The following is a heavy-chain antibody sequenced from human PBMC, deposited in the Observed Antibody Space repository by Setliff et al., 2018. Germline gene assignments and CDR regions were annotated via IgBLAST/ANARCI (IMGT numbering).Heavy chain of an antibody. CDR3: AREGLIADTTYYYYYYMDV. Sequence: ASVKVSCKASGGTFSSYAISWVRQAPGQGLEWMGRITPIFGTANYAQKFQGRVTITADKSTSTAYMELSSLRSEDTAVYYCAREGLIADTTYYYYYYMDVWGKGTTVTVSS. CDR1: GGTFSSYA. D-gene: IGHD2-21*01. V-gene: IGHV1-69*06. CDR2: ITPIFGTA. J-gene: IGHJ6*03.